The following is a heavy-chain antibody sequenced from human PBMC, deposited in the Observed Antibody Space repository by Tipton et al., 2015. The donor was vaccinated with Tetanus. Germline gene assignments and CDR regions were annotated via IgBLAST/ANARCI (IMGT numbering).Heavy chain of an antibody. Sequence: QLVQSGAEVKKPGESLKISCKPSGYNFTIYWIGWVRQMPGKGLEWMGVINPTDYQTSYNPSFEGQVTISADRSINTAYLQWSSLQTSDTAIYFCARRRSAILSGSYHWYFDXXGRGTLVTVSS. CDR2: INPTDYQT. V-gene: IGHV5-51*01. J-gene: IGHJ2*01. D-gene: IGHD3-9*01. CDR3: ARRRSAILSGSYHWYFDX. CDR1: GYNFTIYW.